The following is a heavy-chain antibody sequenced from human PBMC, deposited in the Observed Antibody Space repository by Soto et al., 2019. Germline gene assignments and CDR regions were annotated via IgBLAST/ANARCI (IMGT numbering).Heavy chain of an antibody. Sequence: PSETLSLTCAVYGGSFSGYYWSWIRQPPGKGLEWIGEINHSGGTNYNPSLKSRVTISVDTSKNQFSLKLSSVTAADTAVYYCARFPDSSDYWGQGTLVTVSS. J-gene: IGHJ4*02. CDR2: INHSGGT. D-gene: IGHD3-22*01. CDR3: ARFPDSSDY. CDR1: GGSFSGYY. V-gene: IGHV4-34*01.